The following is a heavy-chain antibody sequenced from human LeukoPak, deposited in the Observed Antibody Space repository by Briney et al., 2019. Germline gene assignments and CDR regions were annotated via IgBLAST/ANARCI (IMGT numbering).Heavy chain of an antibody. D-gene: IGHD3-10*01. CDR2: IKSKTDGGTT. CDR3: TTDQPHYYGSGSRDY. V-gene: IGHV3-15*01. J-gene: IGHJ4*02. Sequence: GGSLRLSCAASGFTFSKAWMSWVRQAPGKGLEWVGRIKSKTDGGTTDYAAPVKGRFTISRNNSKITLYLQMNSLKTEDTAVYYCTTDQPHYYGSGSRDYWGQGTLVTVSS. CDR1: GFTFSKAW.